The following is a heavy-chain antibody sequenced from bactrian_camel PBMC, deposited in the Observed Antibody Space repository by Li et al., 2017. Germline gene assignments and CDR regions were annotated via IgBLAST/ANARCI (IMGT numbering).Heavy chain of an antibody. J-gene: IGHJ4*01. CDR2: ISSDGST. V-gene: IGHV3S53*01. Sequence: HVQLVESGGGSVQAGGSLRLSCVASRSLYSGACVGWLRQAPGNECELVSSISSDGSTYYADSVKGRFTISQDNAKNTGYLQMNSLKPDDTAVYYCAADVSCAEMPVFKRLDTVRYNYRGQGTQVTVS. CDR1: RSLYSGAC. D-gene: IGHD4*01. CDR3: AADVSCAEMPVFKRLDTVRYNY.